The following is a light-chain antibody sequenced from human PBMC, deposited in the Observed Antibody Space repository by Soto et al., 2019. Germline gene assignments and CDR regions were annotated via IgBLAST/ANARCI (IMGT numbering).Light chain of an antibody. CDR2: DNS. CDR3: QSYDSSLRGGV. V-gene: IGLV1-40*01. Sequence: QSVLTQPPSVSGAPGQRVTISCTGSNSNIGTGYDVHWYLQLPGTAPKLLIYDNSNRPSGVPDRFSGSKSGTSASLAISGLQAEDEADYYCQSYDSSLRGGVFGGGTKLTVL. CDR1: NSNIGTGYD. J-gene: IGLJ3*02.